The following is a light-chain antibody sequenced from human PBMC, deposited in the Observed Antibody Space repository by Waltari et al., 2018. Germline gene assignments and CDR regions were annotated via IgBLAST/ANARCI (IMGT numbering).Light chain of an antibody. J-gene: IGLJ3*02. V-gene: IGLV4-69*01. CDR3: ETGGHGTWV. CDR2: GNSDGSH. CDR1: SGHSSNI. Sequence: QLVLTQSPSASASLGASVKLTCTLSSGHSSNIIAWLQQRPERGPRYLMKGNSDGSHYKGDDIPDRVSGSSSGAERYLTISRLESEDEADYDCETGGHGTWVFGGGTKLTVL.